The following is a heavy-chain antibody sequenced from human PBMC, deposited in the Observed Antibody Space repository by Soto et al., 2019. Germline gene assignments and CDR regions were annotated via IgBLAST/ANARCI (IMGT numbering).Heavy chain of an antibody. CDR1: GFTFDDYA. CDR2: ISWSSGSI. CDR3: AKDMGAGFGNLWRTMDV. V-gene: IGHV3-9*01. Sequence: EVQLVESGGGLVQPGRSLRLSCAASGFTFDDYAMHWVRQVPGKGLEWVSGISWSSGSIAYADSVKGRFTISRDNAKNSLYLQMSGLRTEDTALYYCAKDMGAGFGNLWRTMDVWGQGTTVTVSS. J-gene: IGHJ6*02. D-gene: IGHD3-10*01.